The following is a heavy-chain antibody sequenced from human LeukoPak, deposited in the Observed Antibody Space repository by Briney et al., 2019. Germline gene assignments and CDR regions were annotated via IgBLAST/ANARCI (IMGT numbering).Heavy chain of an antibody. CDR3: ARDRAYDRRNLQLWSRYYYYMDV. CDR1: GFTFSSYS. D-gene: IGHD3-22*01. CDR2: ISSSSSYI. Sequence: GGSLRLSCAASGFTFSSYSMNWVRQAPGKGLEWVSSISSSSSYIYYADSVKGRFTISRDNAKNSLYLQMTSLRAEDTAVYYCARDRAYDRRNLQLWSRYYYYMDVWGKGTTVTVSS. J-gene: IGHJ6*03. V-gene: IGHV3-21*03.